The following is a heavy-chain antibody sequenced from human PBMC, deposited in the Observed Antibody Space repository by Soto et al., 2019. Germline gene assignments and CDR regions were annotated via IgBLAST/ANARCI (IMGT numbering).Heavy chain of an antibody. Sequence: GFLRLCCGSSGFTVSSNYMSWVRQAPGKGLEWVSVIYSGGSTYYADSVKGRFTISRDNSKNTLYLQMNSLRAEDTAVYYCARDLFGEGAFDYWGQGTPVTVSS. CDR3: ARDLFGEGAFDY. CDR2: IYSGGST. V-gene: IGHV3-53*01. CDR1: GFTVSSNY. J-gene: IGHJ4*02. D-gene: IGHD3-10*02.